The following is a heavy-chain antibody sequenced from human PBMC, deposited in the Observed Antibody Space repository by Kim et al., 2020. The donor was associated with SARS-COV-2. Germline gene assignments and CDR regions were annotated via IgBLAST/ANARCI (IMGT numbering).Heavy chain of an antibody. J-gene: IGHJ6*02. CDR3: AGYHIVLMVYATYYYYGMDV. V-gene: IGHV1-69*13. D-gene: IGHD2-8*01. CDR2: IIPIFGTA. Sequence: SVKVSCKASGGTFSSYAISWVRQAPGQGLEWMGGIIPIFGTANYAQKFQGRVTITADESTSTAYMELSSLRSEDTAVYYCAGYHIVLMVYATYYYYGMDVWGQGTTVTVSS. CDR1: GGTFSSYA.